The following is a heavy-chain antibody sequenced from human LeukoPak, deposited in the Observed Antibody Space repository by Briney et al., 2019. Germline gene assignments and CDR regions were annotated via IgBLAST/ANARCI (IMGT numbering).Heavy chain of an antibody. D-gene: IGHD3-22*01. CDR1: GFTFSSYW. Sequence: GGSLRLSCAASGFTFSSYWMSWVRQAPGKGLEWVANIKQDGSEKYYVDSVKGRFTISRDNAKNSLYLQMNSLRAEDTAVYYCARGPYYYDSSGYWVAMSFDYWGQGTLVTISS. J-gene: IGHJ4*02. V-gene: IGHV3-7*04. CDR3: ARGPYYYDSSGYWVAMSFDY. CDR2: IKQDGSEK.